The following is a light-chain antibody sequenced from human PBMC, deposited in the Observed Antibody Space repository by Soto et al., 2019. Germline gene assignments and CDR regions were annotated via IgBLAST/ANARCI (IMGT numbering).Light chain of an antibody. V-gene: IGKV2-28*01. CDR3: MQALETPIT. Sequence: DIVMTQSPLSLPVTPGEPASISCRSSQSLLHSNGYNYLDWYLQKPGQSPQLLIYLGSNRASGVPDRCSGSGSGTDFTLKISRVEAEDVGVYCCMQALETPITFGQGTRLEIK. CDR2: LGS. CDR1: QSLLHSNGYNY. J-gene: IGKJ5*01.